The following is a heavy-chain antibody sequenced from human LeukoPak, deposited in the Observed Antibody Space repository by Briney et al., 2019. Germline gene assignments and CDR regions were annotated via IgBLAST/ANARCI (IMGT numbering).Heavy chain of an antibody. D-gene: IGHD5-24*01. J-gene: IGHJ4*02. V-gene: IGHV4-59*01. Sequence: SETLSLTCTVSGASISSYYWSWIRQPPGKGLEWIGYIYYSGSTNYNPSLKSRVTISVDTSKNQFSLKLSSVTAADTAVYYCARGRSNFDYWGQGTLVTASS. CDR3: ARGRSNFDY. CDR2: IYYSGST. CDR1: GASISSYY.